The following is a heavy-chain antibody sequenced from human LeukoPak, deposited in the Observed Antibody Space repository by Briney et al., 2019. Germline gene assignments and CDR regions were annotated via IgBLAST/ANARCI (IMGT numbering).Heavy chain of an antibody. CDR1: GYNFTSYC. Sequence: ASVKVSCKTSGYNFTSYCISWLRQAPGQGLEWMGWISGYNGNTNYAQQFLGRLTMTTDKTTSTAYNVLRSLRTDATTVYYCARRYYYYSSGNDCWWGHRALVTVSS. CDR3: ARRYYYYSSGNDCW. J-gene: IGHJ4*01. CDR2: ISGYNGNT. V-gene: IGHV1-18*01. D-gene: IGHD3-22*01.